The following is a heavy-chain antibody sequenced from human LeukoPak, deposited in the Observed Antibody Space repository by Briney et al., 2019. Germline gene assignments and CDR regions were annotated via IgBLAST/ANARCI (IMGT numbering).Heavy chain of an antibody. D-gene: IGHD4-17*01. CDR3: ARGSLYDYGDYNVDY. J-gene: IGHJ4*02. CDR2: ISSSSSYI. V-gene: IGHV3-21*01. CDR1: GFTFSSYA. Sequence: GGSLRLSCAASGFTFSSYAMSWVRQAPGKGLEWVSSISSSSSYIYYADSVKGRFTISRDNAKNSLYLQMNSLRAEDTAVYYCARGSLYDYGDYNVDYWGQGTLVTVSS.